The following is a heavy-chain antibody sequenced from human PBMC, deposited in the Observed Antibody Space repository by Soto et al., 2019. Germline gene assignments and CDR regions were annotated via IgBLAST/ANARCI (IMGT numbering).Heavy chain of an antibody. CDR2: IKQDGSEK. CDR3: ARESSSSWYVLDY. V-gene: IGHV3-7*01. Sequence: GGSLRLSCAASGFTSSSYWMSWVRQAPGKGLEWVANIKQDGSEKYYVDSVKGRFTISRDNAKNSLYLQMNSLRAEDTAVYYCARESSSSWYVLDYWGQGXLVTVSS. D-gene: IGHD6-13*01. J-gene: IGHJ4*02. CDR1: GFTSSSYW.